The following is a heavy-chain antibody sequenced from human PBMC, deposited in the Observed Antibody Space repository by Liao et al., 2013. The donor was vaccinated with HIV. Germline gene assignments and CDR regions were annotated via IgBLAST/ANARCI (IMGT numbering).Heavy chain of an antibody. J-gene: IGHJ4*02. CDR1: GGSISSGSYY. V-gene: IGHV4-61*02. CDR3: ARDRNPYYFDY. Sequence: QVQLQESGPGLVKPSQTLSLTCTVSGGSISSGSYYWSWIRQPAGKGLEWIGRIYTSGSTNYNPSLKSRVTMSVDTSKNRLSLKLSSVTAADTAVYYCARDRNPYYFDYWGQGTLVTVSS. CDR2: IYTSGST.